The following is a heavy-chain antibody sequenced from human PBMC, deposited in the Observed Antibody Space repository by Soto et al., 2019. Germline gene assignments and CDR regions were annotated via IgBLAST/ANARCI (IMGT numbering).Heavy chain of an antibody. Sequence: QVHLVQSGAEVKKPGASVKVSCKASGFTFTSFGISWVRQAPGQGLEWMGWISADSGNTYYAQNLQGRATMTTDTSTSTVAMELRSLRSDDTAVYYCASVGSDGYAGYYYMDVWGKGTTVTVSS. D-gene: IGHD6-19*01. CDR3: ASVGSDGYAGYYYMDV. J-gene: IGHJ6*03. CDR2: ISADSGNT. CDR1: GFTFTSFG. V-gene: IGHV1-18*01.